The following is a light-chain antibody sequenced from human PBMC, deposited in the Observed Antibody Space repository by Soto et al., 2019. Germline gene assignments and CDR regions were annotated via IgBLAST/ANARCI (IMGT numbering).Light chain of an antibody. CDR1: QSVRSN. CDR2: GAS. CDR3: QQYADWPKT. V-gene: IGKV3-15*01. J-gene: IGKJ1*01. Sequence: EIVMTQSPATLSVSPGERATLXXRASQSVRSNLAWYQQKPGQAPRLXIYGASTRATGIPARFSGSGSGTEFTLTISSLQSEDFAVYFCQQYADWPKTFGQGTKVDIK.